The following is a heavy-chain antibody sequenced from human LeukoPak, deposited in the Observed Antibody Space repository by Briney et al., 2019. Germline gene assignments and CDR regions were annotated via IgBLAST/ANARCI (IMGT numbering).Heavy chain of an antibody. CDR1: GFTFSDYY. CDR3: ASGSWYFDL. D-gene: IGHD3-10*01. CDR2: ISSSSSYT. Sequence: PGRSLRLSCAASGFTFSDYYMSWIRQAPGKGLEWVSYISSSSSYTNYADSVKGRFTISRDNAKNSLYLQMNSLRAEDTAVYYCASGSWYFDLWGRGTLVTVSS. V-gene: IGHV3-11*03. J-gene: IGHJ2*01.